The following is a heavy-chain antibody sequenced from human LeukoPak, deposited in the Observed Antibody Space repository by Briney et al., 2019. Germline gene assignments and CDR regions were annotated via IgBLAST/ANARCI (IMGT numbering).Heavy chain of an antibody. J-gene: IGHJ4*02. V-gene: IGHV3-30-3*01. CDR1: GFTFSSFA. Sequence: GGSLRLSCAASGFTFSSFAMHWVRQAPGKGLEWVAVISYDGSSKYYADSVKGRFTISGDNSKNTLYVQMNSLRADDTAVYYCARDIGYSDYWGQGTLVTVSS. CDR2: ISYDGSSK. CDR3: ARDIGYSDY. D-gene: IGHD3-16*02.